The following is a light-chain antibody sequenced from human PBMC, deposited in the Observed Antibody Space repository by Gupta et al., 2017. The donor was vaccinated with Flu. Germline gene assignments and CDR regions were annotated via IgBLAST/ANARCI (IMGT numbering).Light chain of an antibody. CDR1: QSVLYRSTNKNY. CDR3: QQYDNTPLT. J-gene: IGKJ3*01. Sequence: DIVMTQSPDSLPVSLGERATISCKSSQSVLYRSTNKNYLAWYQQRPGQPPKLLINWASARQSGVPDRFSGGGSGTDFTLTISSLHAEDVTVYYCQQYDNTPLTFGPGTRVEIK. V-gene: IGKV4-1*01. CDR2: WAS.